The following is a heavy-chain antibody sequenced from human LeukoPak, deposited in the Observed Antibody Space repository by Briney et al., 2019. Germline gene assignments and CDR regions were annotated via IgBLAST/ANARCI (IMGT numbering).Heavy chain of an antibody. Sequence: AASVKVSCKASGGTFSSYAISWVRQAPGQGLEWMGGIIPIFGTANYAQKFQGGVTITADKSTSTAYMELSSLRSEDTAVYYCARGRLPIVLGAFDIWGQGTMVTVSS. CDR2: IIPIFGTA. CDR3: ARGRLPIVLGAFDI. D-gene: IGHD4-11*01. J-gene: IGHJ3*02. V-gene: IGHV1-69*06. CDR1: GGTFSSYA.